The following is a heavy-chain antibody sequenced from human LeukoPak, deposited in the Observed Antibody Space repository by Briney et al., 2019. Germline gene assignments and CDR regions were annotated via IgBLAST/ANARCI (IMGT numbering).Heavy chain of an antibody. CDR2: INPNSGGT. CDR1: GYTFTGYY. J-gene: IGHJ4*02. V-gene: IGHV1-2*02. CDR3: ASQDYYDSSGYSFDY. Sequence: GASVKVSCKASGYTFTGYYMHWVRQAPGQGLEWMGWINPNSGGTNYAQKFQGRVTMTRDTSISTAYMELSRLRSDDTAVYYCASQDYYDSSGYSFDYWGQGTLVTVSS. D-gene: IGHD3-22*01.